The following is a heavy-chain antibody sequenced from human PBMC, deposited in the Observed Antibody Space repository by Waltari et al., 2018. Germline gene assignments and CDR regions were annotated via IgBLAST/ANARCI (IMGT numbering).Heavy chain of an antibody. CDR2: INPSGST. Sequence: QVQLQQWGAGLLKPSETLSLTCAVYGGSFSGYYWSWIRQPPGKGLEWIGEINPSGSTNYHPSLKSRVTISVDTSKNQFSLKLGSVTAADTAVYYCARGSRYYGSGSYYMDVWGKGTTVTVSS. CDR3: ARGSRYYGSGSYYMDV. CDR1: GGSFSGYY. D-gene: IGHD3-10*01. V-gene: IGHV4-34*01. J-gene: IGHJ6*03.